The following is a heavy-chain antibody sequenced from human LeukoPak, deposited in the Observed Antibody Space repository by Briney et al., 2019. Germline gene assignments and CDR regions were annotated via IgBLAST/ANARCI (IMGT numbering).Heavy chain of an antibody. V-gene: IGHV4-59*01. CDR3: AKWSPRYSNGGSCYSFDY. CDR1: GGSISSDY. Sequence: SETLSLTCTVSGGSISSDYWSWIRQSPGKGLEWIGNIYHSGSTNYNPSLKSRVTLSVDTSKDQFSLKLSSVTAADTAVYYCAKWSPRYSNGGSCYSFDYWGQGTLVTVSS. J-gene: IGHJ4*02. CDR2: IYHSGST. D-gene: IGHD2-15*01.